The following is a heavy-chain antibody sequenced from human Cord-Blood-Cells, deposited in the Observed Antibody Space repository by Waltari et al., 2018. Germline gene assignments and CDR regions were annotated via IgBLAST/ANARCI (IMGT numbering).Heavy chain of an antibody. V-gene: IGHV3-53*01. CDR2: IYSGGST. Sequence: EVQLVESGGGLIQPGGSLRLSCAASGFTVSSDYMSWVCLAPGKGLEWVSVIYSGGSTYYADSVKGRFTISRDNSKNTLYLQMNSLRAEDTAVYYCARDYYDSSGYYYDYWGQGTLVTVSS. CDR3: ARDYYDSSGYYYDY. CDR1: GFTVSSDY. J-gene: IGHJ4*02. D-gene: IGHD3-22*01.